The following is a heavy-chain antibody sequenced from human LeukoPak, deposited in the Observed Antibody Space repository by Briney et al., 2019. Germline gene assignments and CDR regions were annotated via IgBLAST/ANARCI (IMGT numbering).Heavy chain of an antibody. CDR1: GGTFSSYA. CDR2: IIPIFGAA. CDR3: ARDREMATIGHGAFDI. J-gene: IGHJ3*02. V-gene: IGHV1-69*05. Sequence: SVKVSCKASGGTFSSYAISWVRQAPGQGLEWMGRIIPIFGAANYAQKFQGRVTITTDESTSTAYMELSSLRSEDTAVYYCARDREMATIGHGAFDIWGQGTMVTVSS. D-gene: IGHD5-24*01.